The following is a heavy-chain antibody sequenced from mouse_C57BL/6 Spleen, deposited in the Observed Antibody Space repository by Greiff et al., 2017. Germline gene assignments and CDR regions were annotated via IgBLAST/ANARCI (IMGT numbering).Heavy chain of an antibody. Sequence: DVLLVESGGDLVKPGGSLKLSCAASGFTFSSSGMYWVRQTPDKRLEWVATISSGGSYTYYPASVKGRFTISRDNSKNTLYLQMSSLKSEDTAMYYGARHQGYYGPYYFDYWGQGTTLTVSS. V-gene: IGHV5-6*01. CDR3: ARHQGYYGPYYFDY. CDR2: ISSGGSYT. D-gene: IGHD1-1*01. CDR1: GFTFSSSG. J-gene: IGHJ2*01.